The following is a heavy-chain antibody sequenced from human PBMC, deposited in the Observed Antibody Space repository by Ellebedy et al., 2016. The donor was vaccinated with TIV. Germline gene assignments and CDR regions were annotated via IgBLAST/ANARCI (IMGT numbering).Heavy chain of an antibody. CDR2: ISISGDAT. Sequence: GGSLRLSCAASGFIFNTYAMGWVRQAPGNGLEWVSSISISGDATYYIDSVKGRFTISRDNSKNTLFLQMNSLRAEDTAVYYCARDTAYMHAFDIWGQGTMVSVSS. CDR1: GFIFNTYA. D-gene: IGHD4-11*01. J-gene: IGHJ3*02. CDR3: ARDTAYMHAFDI. V-gene: IGHV3-23*01.